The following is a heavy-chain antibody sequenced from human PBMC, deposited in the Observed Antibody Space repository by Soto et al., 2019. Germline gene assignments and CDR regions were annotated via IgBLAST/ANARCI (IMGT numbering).Heavy chain of an antibody. D-gene: IGHD5-12*01. CDR3: ARADSGYAHGYYYYGMDV. CDR2: ISSSSSTI. J-gene: IGHJ6*02. V-gene: IGHV3-48*01. CDR1: GFTFSRSA. Sequence: GGSLRLSCAASGFTFSRSAIHWVRQAPGKGLEWVSYISSSSSTIYYADSVKGRFTISRDNAKNSLYLQMNSLRAEDTAVYYCARADSGYAHGYYYYGMDVWGQGTTVTVSS.